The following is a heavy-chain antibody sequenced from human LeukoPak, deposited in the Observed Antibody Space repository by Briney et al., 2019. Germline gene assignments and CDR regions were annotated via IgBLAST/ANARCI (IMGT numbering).Heavy chain of an antibody. Sequence: GGSLRLSCAASGFTFRDAAMTWVRQAPGKGLECVSLISSSGANAYYADSVKGRFTISRDNSKNTLYLQMNNLRGEDTAEYYCAKDMELASWGQGTLVTVSS. CDR2: ISSSGANA. CDR1: GFTFRDAA. D-gene: IGHD1-26*01. J-gene: IGHJ5*02. CDR3: AKDMELAS. V-gene: IGHV3-23*01.